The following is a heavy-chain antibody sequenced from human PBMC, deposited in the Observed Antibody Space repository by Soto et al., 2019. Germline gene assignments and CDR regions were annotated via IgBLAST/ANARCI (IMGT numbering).Heavy chain of an antibody. Sequence: SETLSLTCAVYGGSFSGYYWSWIRQPPGKGLEWIGEINHSGSTNYNPSLKSRVTISVDTSKNQFSLKLSSVTAADTAVYYCARHLTIAVADHFDYWGQGTLVTVSS. CDR1: GGSFSGYY. D-gene: IGHD6-19*01. CDR3: ARHLTIAVADHFDY. V-gene: IGHV4-34*01. J-gene: IGHJ4*02. CDR2: INHSGST.